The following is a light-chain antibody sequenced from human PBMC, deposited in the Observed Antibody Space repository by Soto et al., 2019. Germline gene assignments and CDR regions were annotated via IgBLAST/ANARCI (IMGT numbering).Light chain of an antibody. Sequence: DIVMTQSPLSLPVTPGEPASISCRSSQSLLHSNGYNYLVWYLQRPGQSPQLLIYLVSNRASGVPDRFSGSGSGTDFTLKISRVEAEDVGVYYCMQALQAPITFGQGTKVEIK. J-gene: IGKJ1*01. CDR1: QSLLHSNGYNY. CDR2: LVS. V-gene: IGKV2-28*01. CDR3: MQALQAPIT.